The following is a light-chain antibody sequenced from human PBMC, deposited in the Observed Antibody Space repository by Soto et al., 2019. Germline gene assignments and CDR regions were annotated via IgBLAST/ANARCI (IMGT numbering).Light chain of an antibody. V-gene: IGLV1-40*01. J-gene: IGLJ3*02. CDR2: GNS. Sequence: QSVLTQPPSVSGDPGQRVSISCTGSSSNNGAGYDVHWYQQLPGTAPKLLIYGNSNRPSGVPDRFSGSKSGTSASLAITGLQAEDEADYYCQSYDSSLSGSVFGGGTKLTVL. CDR1: SSNNGAGYD. CDR3: QSYDSSLSGSV.